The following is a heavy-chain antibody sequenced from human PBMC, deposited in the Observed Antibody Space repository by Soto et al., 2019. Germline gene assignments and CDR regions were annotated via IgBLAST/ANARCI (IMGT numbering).Heavy chain of an antibody. V-gene: IGHV4-39*01. D-gene: IGHD3-9*01. CDR3: ARLEGLATISYYFDY. CDR1: GDSINSDNYY. Sequence: QLQLQESGPGLVKPSETLSLTCSVSGDSINSDNYYWGWIRQPPGKGLEWIGSIDYRGNTYYNPSLKTRVTISLDKSKCQFSLKLNSVTAADSAVYFCARLEGLATISYYFDYWGQGTLVTVSS. CDR2: IDYRGNT. J-gene: IGHJ4*02.